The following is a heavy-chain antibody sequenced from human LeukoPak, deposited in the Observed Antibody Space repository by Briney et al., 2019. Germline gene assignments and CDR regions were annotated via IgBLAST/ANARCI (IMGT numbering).Heavy chain of an antibody. CDR1: GGSISSSSYY. CDR2: IYYSGST. D-gene: IGHD3-3*01. CDR3: ARHKAGIDFWSGYLSYHFDY. J-gene: IGHJ4*02. V-gene: IGHV4-61*05. Sequence: SETLSLTCTVSGGSISSSSYYWSWIRQPPGKGLEWIGYIYYSGSTNYNPSLKSRVTISVDTSKNQFSLKLSSVTAADTAVYYCARHKAGIDFWSGYLSYHFDYWGQGTLVTVSS.